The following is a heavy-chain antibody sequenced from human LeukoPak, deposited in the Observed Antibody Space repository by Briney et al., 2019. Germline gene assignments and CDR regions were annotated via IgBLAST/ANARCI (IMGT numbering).Heavy chain of an antibody. CDR3: ARRANWAWYFDY. J-gene: IGHJ4*02. CDR2: IYHSGNT. D-gene: IGHD7-27*01. CDR1: GYSIYSGSY. Sequence: PSETLSLTCTVSGYSIYSGSYWGWIRQPPGKGLEWIGSIYHSGNTYYNPSLKSRVTISVDTSKNQFSLKLSSVTAADTAVYYCARRANWAWYFDYWGQGTLVTVPS. V-gene: IGHV4-38-2*02.